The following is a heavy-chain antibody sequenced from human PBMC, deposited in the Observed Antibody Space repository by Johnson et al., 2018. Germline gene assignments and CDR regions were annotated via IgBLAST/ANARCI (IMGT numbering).Heavy chain of an antibody. V-gene: IGHV3-9*01. CDR1: GFTFDDYA. Sequence: VQLVQSGGGLVQPGESLRLSCAASGFTFDDYAMHWVRQAPGKGLEWVSGISWNSGSIGYADAVKGRFTISRDNAKNSLLLQRNSRGAEDTAWYYWAKDLREGNYYMDVWGKGTTVTVSS. CDR3: AKDLREGNYYMDV. CDR2: ISWNSGSI. J-gene: IGHJ6*03. D-gene: IGHD4-17*01.